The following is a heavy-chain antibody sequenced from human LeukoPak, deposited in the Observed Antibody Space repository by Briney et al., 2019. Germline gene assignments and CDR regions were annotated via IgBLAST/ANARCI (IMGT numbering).Heavy chain of an antibody. CDR2: IYYSGST. D-gene: IGHD3-22*01. V-gene: IGHV4-59*01. J-gene: IGHJ4*02. Sequence: SETLSLTCTVSGGSISSYYWSWIRQPTGKGLEWIGYIYYSGSTNHNPSLKSRVTISVDTSKNQFSLKLSSVTAADTAVYYCARSQYYYDSQPQGYWGQGTLVTVSS. CDR3: ARSQYYYDSQPQGY. CDR1: GGSISSYY.